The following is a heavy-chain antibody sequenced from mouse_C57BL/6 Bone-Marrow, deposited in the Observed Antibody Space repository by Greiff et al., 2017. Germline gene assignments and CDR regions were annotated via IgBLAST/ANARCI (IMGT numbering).Heavy chain of an antibody. CDR1: GFTFSSYG. Sequence: EVKLQESGGDLVKPGGSLKLSCAASGFTFSSYGMSWVRQTPDKRLEWVATISSGGSYTYYPDSVKGRFTISRDNAKNTLYLQMRSLKSEDTAMYYCARQGRGYAMDYWGQGTSVTVSS. CDR2: ISSGGSYT. J-gene: IGHJ4*01. CDR3: ARQGRGYAMDY. V-gene: IGHV5-6*01.